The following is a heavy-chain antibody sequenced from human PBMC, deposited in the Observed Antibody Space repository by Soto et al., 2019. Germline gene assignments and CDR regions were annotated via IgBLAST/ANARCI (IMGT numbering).Heavy chain of an antibody. CDR2: ISRTGDTI. CDR3: ARDWSRLLKS. J-gene: IGHJ5*02. V-gene: IGHV3-48*03. CDR1: GITFSSFE. Sequence: SGGSLRLSCTASGITFSSFEMNWVRQAPGKGLEWVSYISRTGDTIYYADSVKGRFTMSRDNAKNSLYLQLYSLRAEDTAVYYCARDWSRLLKSWGQGTLVTVSS. D-gene: IGHD2-21*02.